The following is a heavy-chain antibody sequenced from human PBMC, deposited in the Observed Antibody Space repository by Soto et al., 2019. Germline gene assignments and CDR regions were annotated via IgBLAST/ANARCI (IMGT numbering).Heavy chain of an antibody. D-gene: IGHD3-22*01. CDR2: ILPVFDEL. Sequence: QVQLVQSEAEVKKPGSSVKVSCKVSGVTFKNYAISWVRQAPGQGLEWVGGILPVFDELNYAPKLQGRVTITADEVTSTALLELGSLTSEDTAVYFCARASDTSGYYYWGQGALVTVSS. CDR3: ARASDTSGYYY. V-gene: IGHV1-69*01. J-gene: IGHJ4*02. CDR1: GVTFKNYA.